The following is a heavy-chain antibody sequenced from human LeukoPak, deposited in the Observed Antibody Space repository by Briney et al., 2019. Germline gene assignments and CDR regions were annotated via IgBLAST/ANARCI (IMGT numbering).Heavy chain of an antibody. CDR1: GFTFSSYS. Sequence: GGSLRLSCAASGFTFSSYSMNWVRQAPGKGLEWVSYISSSSSTIYYADSVKGRFTISRDNAKNSLYLQMNSLRAEDTAVYYCARGVIYAGTFFDYWGQGTLVTVSS. CDR2: ISSSSSTI. D-gene: IGHD1-1*01. J-gene: IGHJ4*02. V-gene: IGHV3-48*04. CDR3: ARGVIYAGTFFDY.